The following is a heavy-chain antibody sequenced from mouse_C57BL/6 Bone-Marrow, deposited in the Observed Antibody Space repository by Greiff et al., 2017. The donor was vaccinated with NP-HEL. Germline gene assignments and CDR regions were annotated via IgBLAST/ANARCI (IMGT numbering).Heavy chain of an antibody. D-gene: IGHD1-1*01. CDR3: TTPAYYGSSYYFDY. J-gene: IGHJ2*01. V-gene: IGHV14-4*01. Sequence: VHVKQSGAELVRPGASVKLSCTASGFNIKDDYMHWVKQRPEQGLEWIGWIDPENGDTEYASKFPGKATITADTSSNTAYLPLSSLTSEDTTVYYCTTPAYYGSSYYFDYWGQGTTLTVSS. CDR1: GFNIKDDY. CDR2: IDPENGDT.